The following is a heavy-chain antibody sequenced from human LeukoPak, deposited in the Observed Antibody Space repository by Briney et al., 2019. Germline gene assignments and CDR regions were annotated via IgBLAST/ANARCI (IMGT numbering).Heavy chain of an antibody. J-gene: IGHJ6*02. CDR2: IYPRDGST. CDR1: GYTFTSNY. CDR3: ARELESCTNGVRYVYGMDV. V-gene: IGHV1-46*01. D-gene: IGHD2-8*01. Sequence: GASVKVSCKASGYTFTSNYIHWVRQAPGQGLEWMGMIYPRDGSTSYAQKFQGRVTMTRDTSTSTVYMELSSLRSEDTAVYYCARELESCTNGVRYVYGMDVWGQGTTVTVSS.